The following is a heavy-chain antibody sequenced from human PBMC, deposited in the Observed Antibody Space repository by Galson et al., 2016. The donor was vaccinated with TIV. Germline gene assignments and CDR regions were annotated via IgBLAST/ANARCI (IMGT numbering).Heavy chain of an antibody. D-gene: IGHD2/OR15-2a*01. J-gene: IGHJ4*02. CDR1: GYTFTSYY. CDR3: ARDEYRFGNYFDF. CDR2: INPSGGST. V-gene: IGHV1-46*01. Sequence: SVKVSCKASGYTFTSYYMHWVRQAPGQGLEWMGIINPSGGSTTYAQKFQGRVTVTRDMSTTTVHMELSSLRSEDTAVYYCARDEYRFGNYFDFWGQGTLVTVSS.